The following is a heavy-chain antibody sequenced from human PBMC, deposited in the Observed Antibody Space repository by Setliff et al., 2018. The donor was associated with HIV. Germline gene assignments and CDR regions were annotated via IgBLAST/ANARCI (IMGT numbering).Heavy chain of an antibody. J-gene: IGHJ3*02. D-gene: IGHD6-19*01. CDR2: ISGVNGNT. Sequence: ASVTVSCKASGYSFARYGLSWVRQAPGQGLEWMGWISGVNGNTKYAKCFPDRVAMTTETATRTAYMEMRSQRSDDTAVYFCARVPYRSAWFSGGHDAFDIWGQATMVTVS. CDR1: GYSFARYG. V-gene: IGHV1-18*01. CDR3: ARVPYRSAWFSGGHDAFDI.